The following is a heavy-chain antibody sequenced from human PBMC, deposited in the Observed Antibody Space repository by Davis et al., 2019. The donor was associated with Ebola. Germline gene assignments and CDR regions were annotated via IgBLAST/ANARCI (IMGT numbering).Heavy chain of an antibody. CDR2: ISYDGSNK. Sequence: PGGSLRLSCAASGFTFSSYGMHRVRQAPGKGLEWVAVISYDGSNKYYADSVKGRFTISRDNSKNTLYLQMNSLRDEDTAVYYCARDGRYLYSSGLEFDYWGQGTLVTVSS. CDR1: GFTFSSYG. V-gene: IGHV3-30*03. J-gene: IGHJ4*02. D-gene: IGHD6-19*01. CDR3: ARDGRYLYSSGLEFDY.